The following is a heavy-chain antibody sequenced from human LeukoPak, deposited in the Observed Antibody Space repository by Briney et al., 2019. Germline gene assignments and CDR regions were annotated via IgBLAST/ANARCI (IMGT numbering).Heavy chain of an antibody. J-gene: IGHJ4*02. CDR1: GGTINGYY. V-gene: IGHV4-59*12. D-gene: IGHD3-22*01. CDR3: AVRDDSRGYFHVGD. CDR2: IYHSGST. Sequence: SETLSLTCTVSGGTINGYYWSWLRQPPGKGLEWIGEIYHSGSTNYNPSLKSRVTISVDKSKNQFSLNLSSVTAADTGVYYCAVRDDSRGYFHVGDRGLGTLVTVSS.